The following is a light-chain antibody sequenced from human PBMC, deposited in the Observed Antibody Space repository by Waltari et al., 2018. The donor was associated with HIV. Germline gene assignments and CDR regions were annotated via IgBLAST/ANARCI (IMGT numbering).Light chain of an antibody. Sequence: QSALTQPASVSGSPGQSIPIPCDLHDSEYVSWYQRHPGKAPKVIIYEVTNRPSGLSNRFSGSKSGNTATLTISGLQHEDEADYFCTSYISGTTPVFGRGTRVTVL. CDR1: DLHDSEY. CDR3: TSYISGTTPV. V-gene: IGLV2-14*01. CDR2: EVT. J-gene: IGLJ2*01.